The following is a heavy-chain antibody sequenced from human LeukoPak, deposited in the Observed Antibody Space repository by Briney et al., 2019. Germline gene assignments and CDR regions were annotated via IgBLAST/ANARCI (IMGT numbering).Heavy chain of an antibody. V-gene: IGHV3-23*01. CDR1: GFTFSSYA. Sequence: PGGSLRLSCAASGFTFSSYAMSWVRQAPGKGLEWVSALSGSGGSTYYADSVKGRFTISRDNSKNTLYLQMNSLRAEDTAVYYCAKDHLYYYDSSGIADYWGQGTLVTVSS. CDR3: AKDHLYYYDSSGIADY. D-gene: IGHD3-22*01. CDR2: LSGSGGST. J-gene: IGHJ4*02.